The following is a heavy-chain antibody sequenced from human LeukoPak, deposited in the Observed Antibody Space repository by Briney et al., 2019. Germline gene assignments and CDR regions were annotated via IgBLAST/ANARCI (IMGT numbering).Heavy chain of an antibody. Sequence: QVQLQESGPGLVKPSQTLSLTSTVSGGSISSGSYYWSRIRQHAGQGPEWIGRIYTSGSTNYNPSLKSRVTISVDTSKNQFSLKLSSVTAADTAVYYCARVYCSSTSCWFDPWGQGTLVTVSS. CDR1: GGSISSGSYY. J-gene: IGHJ5*02. CDR3: ARVYCSSTSCWFDP. D-gene: IGHD2-2*01. CDR2: IYTSGST. V-gene: IGHV4-61*02.